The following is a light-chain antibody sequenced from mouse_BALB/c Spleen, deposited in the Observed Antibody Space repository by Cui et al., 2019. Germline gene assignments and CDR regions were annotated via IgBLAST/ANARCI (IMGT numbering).Light chain of an antibody. Sequence: LTMTQVPSPMYASLGGRKTITCKKSQDVKSYLRWYQQKPWRSRKTLIYYETSLAEGVPSRISSSGAGQDYSLTSSSLESDDTTTYYCRQHGEKPCTFGSGTKLEIK. CDR1: QDVKSY. V-gene: IGKV14-126*01. CDR3: RQHGEKPCT. J-gene: IGKJ4*01. CDR2: YET.